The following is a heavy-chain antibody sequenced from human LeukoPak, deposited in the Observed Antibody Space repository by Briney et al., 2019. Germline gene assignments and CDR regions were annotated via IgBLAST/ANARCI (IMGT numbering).Heavy chain of an antibody. CDR2: ISSSSSYI. D-gene: IGHD3-9*01. V-gene: IGHV3-21*01. Sequence: PGGSLRLSCAASGFTFSSYSMNWVRQAPGKGLEWVSSISSSSSYIYYADSVKGRFTISRDNAKNSLYLQMNSLRAEDTAVYYCARAATTLVLRYFDWFQDAFDIWGQGTMVTVSS. CDR3: ARAATTLVLRYFDWFQDAFDI. J-gene: IGHJ3*02. CDR1: GFTFSSYS.